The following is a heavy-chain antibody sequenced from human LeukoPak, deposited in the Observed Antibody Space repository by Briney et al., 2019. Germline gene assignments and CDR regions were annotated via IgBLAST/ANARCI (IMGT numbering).Heavy chain of an antibody. D-gene: IGHD6-19*01. CDR2: ISGSGGST. J-gene: IGHJ5*01. CDR3: AKLGSGWFDY. V-gene: IGHV3-23*01. CDR1: GFTFSSYA. Sequence: GGSLRLSCAASGFTFSSYAMGWVRQAPGKGLEWVSAISGSGGSTYYADSVKGRFTISRDNSKNTLYQQMNSLRAEDTAVYYCAKLGSGWFDYWGQGTLVTVSS.